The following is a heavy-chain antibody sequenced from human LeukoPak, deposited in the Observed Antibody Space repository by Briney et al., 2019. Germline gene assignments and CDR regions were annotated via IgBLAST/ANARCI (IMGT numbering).Heavy chain of an antibody. V-gene: IGHV4-4*07. CDR1: GGSISSYY. CDR2: IYTSGST. D-gene: IGHD6-13*01. Sequence: SETLSLTCTVSGGSISSYYWSWIRQPAGKGLEWIGRIYTSGSTNYNPSLKSRVTMSVDTSKNQFSLKLSSVTAADTAVYYCARTRQYSSSSYSTNWFDPWGQGTLVTVSS. J-gene: IGHJ5*02. CDR3: ARTRQYSSSSYSTNWFDP.